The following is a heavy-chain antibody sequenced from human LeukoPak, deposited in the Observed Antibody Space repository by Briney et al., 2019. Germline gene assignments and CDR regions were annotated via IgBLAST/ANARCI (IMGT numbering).Heavy chain of an antibody. CDR2: ISHSGST. CDR3: AAQYSGYVRLDY. D-gene: IGHD5-12*01. J-gene: IGHJ4*02. V-gene: IGHV4-34*01. CDR1: GGSFSDYY. Sequence: SETLSLTCAVYGGSFSDYYWSWIRQPPGKGLEWIGEISHSGSTNYNPSLKSRVTMSVDTSKNQFSLKLTSVTAADTAVYCCAAQYSGYVRLDYWGQGTLVTVSS.